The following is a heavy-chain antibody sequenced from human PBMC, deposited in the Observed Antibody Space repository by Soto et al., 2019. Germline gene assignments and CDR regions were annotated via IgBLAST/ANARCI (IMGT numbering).Heavy chain of an antibody. CDR3: AKDLRDWLRNAFDV. Sequence: GGSLRLSCAASGFTFSNYAMSWVRQAPGKGLECVSTIVGSRTYYSDSVKGRFTIPRDNSQNTLYLQMNNLRADDTAVYYCAKDLRDWLRNAFDVWGQGTMVTVSS. CDR2: IVGSRT. D-gene: IGHD5-12*01. J-gene: IGHJ3*01. V-gene: IGHV3-23*01. CDR1: GFTFSNYA.